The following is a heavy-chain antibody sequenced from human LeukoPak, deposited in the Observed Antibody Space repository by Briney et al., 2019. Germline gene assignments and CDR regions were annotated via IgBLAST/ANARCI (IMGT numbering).Heavy chain of an antibody. V-gene: IGHV4-59*01. CDR2: IYYSGST. Sequence: SETLSLTCTVSGGSISSYYWSWIRQPPGKGLEWIGYIYYSGSTNYNPSLKSRVTISVDTSKNQFSLKLSSVTAADTAVCYCARGIVGANAYFDYWGQGTLVTVSS. D-gene: IGHD1-26*01. J-gene: IGHJ4*02. CDR1: GGSISSYY. CDR3: ARGIVGANAYFDY.